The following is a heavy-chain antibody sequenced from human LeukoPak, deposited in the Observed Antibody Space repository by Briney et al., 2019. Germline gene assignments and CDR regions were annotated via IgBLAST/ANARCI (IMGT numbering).Heavy chain of an antibody. Sequence: AAVKVSCKASRYTFTTYSLAWVRQAPGQSLEWMGWISVNNGGTNYAQSFQDRVTLTRDTSTNTAYLELRSLRSDDTAIIYCATATQPRGYFLHWGQGTLVTVSS. CDR3: ATATQPRGYFLH. J-gene: IGHJ1*01. V-gene: IGHV1-18*01. CDR2: ISVNNGGT. D-gene: IGHD2-2*01. CDR1: RYTFTTYS.